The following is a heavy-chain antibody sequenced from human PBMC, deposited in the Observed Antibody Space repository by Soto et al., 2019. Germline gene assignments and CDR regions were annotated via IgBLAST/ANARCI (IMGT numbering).Heavy chain of an antibody. CDR2: ISGSGGST. V-gene: IGHV3-23*01. CDR1: GFTFSSYA. Sequence: EVQLLESGGGLVQPGGSLRLSCAASGFTFSSYAMSWVRQAPGKGLEWVSSISGSGGSTYYADSVKGRFTISRDNSKNTPYLQMNSLRAEDTAVYYCAGPSTAGYYFDYWGQGTLVTVSS. J-gene: IGHJ4*02. D-gene: IGHD6-13*01. CDR3: AGPSTAGYYFDY.